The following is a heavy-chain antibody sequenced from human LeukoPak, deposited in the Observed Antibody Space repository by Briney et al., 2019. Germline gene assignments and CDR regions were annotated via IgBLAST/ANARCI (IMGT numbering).Heavy chain of an antibody. D-gene: IGHD1-1*01. CDR3: TRDRGAYNLYDY. Sequence: GGSLRLSCTASGFTFGDYAMSWIRQAPGKGLEWVGYIRSKAYGETADYAASVKGRFTISRDDSKAIAYLQMNSLKTEDTAVYHCTRDRGAYNLYDYWGQGTLVTVSS. J-gene: IGHJ4*02. V-gene: IGHV3-49*03. CDR1: GFTFGDYA. CDR2: IRSKAYGETA.